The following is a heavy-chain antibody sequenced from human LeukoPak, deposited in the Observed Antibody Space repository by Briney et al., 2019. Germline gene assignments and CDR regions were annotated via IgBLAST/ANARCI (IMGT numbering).Heavy chain of an antibody. Sequence: PGGSLRLSCAASGFTFSSYSMNWVRQAPGKGLEWVSSISSSSSYIYYADSVKGRFTISRDNAKNSLYLQMNSLRAEDTAVYYCARDHYYGSGSYYSTGYWGQGTLVTVSS. CDR2: ISSSSSYI. D-gene: IGHD3-10*01. J-gene: IGHJ4*02. CDR3: ARDHYYGSGSYYSTGY. CDR1: GFTFSSYS. V-gene: IGHV3-21*01.